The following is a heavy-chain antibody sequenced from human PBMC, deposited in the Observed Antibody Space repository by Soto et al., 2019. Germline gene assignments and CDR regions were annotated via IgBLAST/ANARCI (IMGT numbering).Heavy chain of an antibody. CDR3: AKDLDYYDNNTYYSAFDY. CDR1: GFTFTTYA. V-gene: IGHV3-23*01. J-gene: IGHJ4*02. D-gene: IGHD3-22*01. CDR2: ISGSGAIT. Sequence: GESLKISCTASGFTFTTYAMSWVRQAPGKGLEWVSGISGSGAITYYADSVKGRFTISRDNSENTLYLQMNSLRAEDAAIYYCAKDLDYYDNNTYYSAFDYWGQSTVVTVSS.